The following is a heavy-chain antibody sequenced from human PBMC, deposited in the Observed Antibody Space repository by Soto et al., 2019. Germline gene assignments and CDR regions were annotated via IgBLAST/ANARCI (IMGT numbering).Heavy chain of an antibody. CDR1: GFTFSSYG. Sequence: GGSLRLSCAASGFTFSSYGMHWVRQAPGKGLEWVAVIWYDGSNKYYADSVKGRFTISRDNSKNTLYLQMNSLRAEDTAVYYCARGWLSVTYFDYWGQGTLVTVSS. CDR3: ARGWLSVTYFDY. V-gene: IGHV3-33*01. J-gene: IGHJ4*02. CDR2: IWYDGSNK. D-gene: IGHD3-22*01.